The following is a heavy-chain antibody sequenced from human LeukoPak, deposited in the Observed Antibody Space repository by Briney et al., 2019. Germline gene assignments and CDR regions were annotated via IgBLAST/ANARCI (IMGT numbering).Heavy chain of an antibody. J-gene: IGHJ4*02. CDR2: ISSTSSYI. V-gene: IGHV3-21*01. D-gene: IGHD6-13*01. Sequence: AGGPLRLSCAASGFSFSGYSMNWVRQAPGKGLEWVSSISSTSSYIYYADSVKGRFTISRDNAKNSLFLQMNNLRAEDAAVYFCARDGRSSWYEDSWGQGTLVSVSS. CDR1: GFSFSGYS. CDR3: ARDGRSSWYEDS.